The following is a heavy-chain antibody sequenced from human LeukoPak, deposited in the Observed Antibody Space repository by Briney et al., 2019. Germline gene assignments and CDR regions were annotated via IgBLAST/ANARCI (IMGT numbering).Heavy chain of an antibody. D-gene: IGHD3-22*01. J-gene: IGHJ4*02. CDR2: IYSSGST. Sequence: PSETLSLTCTVSGGSISSYYWSWIRQPPGKGLEWIGYIYSSGSTNYNSSLKSRVTISVDTSKNQFSLKLTSVTAADTAVYYCARDADGYLDYWGQGTLVTVSS. V-gene: IGHV4-59*01. CDR3: ARDADGYLDY. CDR1: GGSISSYY.